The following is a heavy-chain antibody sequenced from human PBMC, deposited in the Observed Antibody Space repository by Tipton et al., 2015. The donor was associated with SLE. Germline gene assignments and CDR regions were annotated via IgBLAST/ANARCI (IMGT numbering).Heavy chain of an antibody. CDR3: ARDPPSSYYYGMDV. J-gene: IGHJ6*02. D-gene: IGHD3-10*01. Sequence: TLSLTCSVSGASVSLGSYYWSWVRQPAGKGLEWIGHIHTSGSTNYNPSLKSRVTISADTSKRQFSLKLGSVTAADTAVYYCARDPPSSYYYGMDVWGRGATVTVSS. CDR2: IHTSGST. V-gene: IGHV4-61*09. CDR1: GASVSLGSYY.